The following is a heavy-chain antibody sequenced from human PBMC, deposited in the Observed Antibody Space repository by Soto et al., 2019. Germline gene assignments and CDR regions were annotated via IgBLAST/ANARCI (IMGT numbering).Heavy chain of an antibody. Sequence: QVQLQESGPGLVKPSETLSLTCTVSGGSISSYYWSWIRQPPGKGLEWIGYIYYSGSTNYNPSLESRVTISVDTSNTQFSLKLTSVTAADTAVYYCARGYGDYVLDYWGQGTLVTVSS. D-gene: IGHD4-17*01. CDR2: IYYSGST. CDR3: ARGYGDYVLDY. V-gene: IGHV4-59*08. J-gene: IGHJ4*02. CDR1: GGSISSYY.